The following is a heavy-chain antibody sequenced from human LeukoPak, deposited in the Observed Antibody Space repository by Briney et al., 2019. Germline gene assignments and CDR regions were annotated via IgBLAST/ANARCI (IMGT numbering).Heavy chain of an antibody. J-gene: IGHJ5*02. CDR1: GGSFSGYY. CDR3: ARNLGEYSSGWYWFDP. CDR2: INHSGST. Sequence: PSETLSLTCAVYGGSFSGYYWSWIRQPPGKGLEWIGEINHSGSTNYNPSLKSRVTMSVDTSKNQFSLKLSSVTAADTAVYYCARNLGEYSSGWYWFDPWGQGTLVTVSS. D-gene: IGHD6-19*01. V-gene: IGHV4-34*01.